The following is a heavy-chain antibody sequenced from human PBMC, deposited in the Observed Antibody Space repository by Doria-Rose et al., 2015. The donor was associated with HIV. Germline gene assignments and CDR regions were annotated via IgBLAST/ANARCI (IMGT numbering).Heavy chain of an antibody. Sequence: SGSVLVKPTETLTLTCTVSGVSLSSPGMGVSWIRQPPGKALEWLAIIFSDDERSYKTSLKSRLTISRGTSKSQVVLTMTDMDPVDTATYYCARIKSSRWYHKYYFDFWGQGTLVIVSA. CDR1: GVSLSSPGMG. V-gene: IGHV2-26*01. D-gene: IGHD6-13*01. CDR3: ARIKSSRWYHKYYFDF. J-gene: IGHJ4*02. CDR2: IFSDDER.